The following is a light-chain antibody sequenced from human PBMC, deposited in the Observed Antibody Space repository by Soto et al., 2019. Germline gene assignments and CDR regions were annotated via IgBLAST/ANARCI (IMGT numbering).Light chain of an antibody. J-gene: IGLJ2*01. V-gene: IGLV6-57*04. Sequence: NFMLTQPHSVSESPGKTVTISCTRSSGSIASNYVQWYQQRPGSAPTTVIYEDNQRPSGVPDRFSGSIDSSSNSASLTISGLKTEDEADYYCQSYDSSTHAHVVFGGGTKLTVL. CDR2: EDN. CDR3: QSYDSSTHAHVV. CDR1: SGSIASNY.